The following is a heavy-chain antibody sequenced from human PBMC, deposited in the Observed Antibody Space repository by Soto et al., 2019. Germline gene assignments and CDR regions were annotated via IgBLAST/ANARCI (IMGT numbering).Heavy chain of an antibody. CDR1: GYTFTSYG. D-gene: IGHD2-21*01. CDR3: ARGKFGFSYYYYYYLDV. Sequence: GASVKVSCKASGYTFTSYGISWVRQAPGQGLEWMGWISAYNGNTNYAQKLQGRVTMTTDTSTSTAYMELRSLRSDDTAVYYCARGKFGFSYYYYYYLDVWGKGTTVTVSS. CDR2: ISAYNGNT. J-gene: IGHJ6*03. V-gene: IGHV1-18*01.